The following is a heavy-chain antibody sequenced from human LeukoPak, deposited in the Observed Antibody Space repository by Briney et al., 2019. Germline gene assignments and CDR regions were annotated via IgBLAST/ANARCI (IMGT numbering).Heavy chain of an antibody. J-gene: IGHJ6*03. V-gene: IGHV1-69*13. CDR1: GYTFIKYG. CDR2: IIPIFGTA. CDR3: ARDRVSYNWNDGVVYYYYYMDV. D-gene: IGHD1-1*01. Sequence: SVKVSCKASGYTFIKYGISWVRQAPGQGLEWMGGIIPIFGTANYAQKFQGRVTITADESTSTAYMELSSLRSEDTAVYYCARDRVSYNWNDGVVYYYYYMDVWGKGTTVTVSS.